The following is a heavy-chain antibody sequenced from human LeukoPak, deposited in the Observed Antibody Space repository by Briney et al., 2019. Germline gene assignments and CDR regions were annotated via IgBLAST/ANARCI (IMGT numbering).Heavy chain of an antibody. V-gene: IGHV1-69*06. CDR1: GATFSSYA. CDR2: FIPIFGTA. Sequence: GSSGKLSCKASGATFSSYAISWVRQAPGQGLEWMGGFIPIFGTANYAQTFQGRVTITADKSTSTAYMELSSLRAEDTAVYYCARGSHSSSWFNYYYYYTDAWGKGAPVTVSS. J-gene: IGHJ6*03. CDR3: ARGSHSSSWFNYYYYYTDA. D-gene: IGHD6-13*01.